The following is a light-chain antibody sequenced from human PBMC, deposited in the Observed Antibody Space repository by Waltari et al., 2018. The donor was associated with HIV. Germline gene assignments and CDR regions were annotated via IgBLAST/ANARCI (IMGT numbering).Light chain of an antibody. CDR2: AVH. V-gene: IGLV2-14*01. CDR3: SSYVNTDTLI. Sequence: HSALTQPASVSGSPGQSITISCPGSSTDIGFYNLVPWYQQHPGKAPQLIIYAVHSRPSGVPDRFSGSKSGNTASLTMSMLQADDEADYYCSSYVNTDTLIFGGGTKLTVL. CDR1: STDIGFYNL. J-gene: IGLJ2*01.